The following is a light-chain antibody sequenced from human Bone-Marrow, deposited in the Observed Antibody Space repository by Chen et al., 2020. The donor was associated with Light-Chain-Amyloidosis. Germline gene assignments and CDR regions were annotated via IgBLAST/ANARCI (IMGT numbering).Light chain of an antibody. Sequence: EVVLTQSPGPLYLSPGERATLSCRASQSVSSSYLAWYQQKPGQAPRLLIYGASSRATGIPDRLSGSGSGTDFTLTISRLEPEDFAVYYCHQYGSSPKTFGQGTKVEIK. CDR2: GAS. J-gene: IGKJ1*01. CDR1: QSVSSSY. V-gene: IGKV3-20*01. CDR3: HQYGSSPKT.